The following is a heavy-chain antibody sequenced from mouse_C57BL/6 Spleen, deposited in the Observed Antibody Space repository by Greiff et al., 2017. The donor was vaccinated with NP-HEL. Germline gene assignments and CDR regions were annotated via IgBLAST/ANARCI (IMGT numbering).Heavy chain of an antibody. CDR3: ATGLRPYYFDY. J-gene: IGHJ2*01. CDR2: ISSGSSTI. CDR1: GFTFSDYG. D-gene: IGHD2-2*01. V-gene: IGHV5-17*01. Sequence: DVHLVESGGGLVKPGGSLKLSCAASGFTFSDYGMHWVRQAPEKGLEWVAYISSGSSTIYYADTVKGRFTISRDNAKNTLFLQMTSLRSEDTAMYYCATGLRPYYFDYWGQGTTLTVSS.